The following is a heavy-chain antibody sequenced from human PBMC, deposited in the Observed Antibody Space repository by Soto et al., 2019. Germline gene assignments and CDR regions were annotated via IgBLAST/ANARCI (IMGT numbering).Heavy chain of an antibody. Sequence: SETLSLTCAVYGGSFSGYYWSWIRQPPGKGLEWIGEINHSGSTNYNPSLKSRVTISVDTSKNQFSLKLSSVTAADTAVYYCARATGYYYGSGSYGHWGQGTLVTVSS. J-gene: IGHJ4*02. CDR3: ARATGYYYGSGSYGH. V-gene: IGHV4-34*01. CDR2: INHSGST. D-gene: IGHD3-10*01. CDR1: GGSFSGYY.